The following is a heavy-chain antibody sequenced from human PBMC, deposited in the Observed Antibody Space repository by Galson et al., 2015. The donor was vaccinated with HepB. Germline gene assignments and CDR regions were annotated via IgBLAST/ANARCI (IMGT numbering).Heavy chain of an antibody. V-gene: IGHV3-30*03. CDR3: ATVGFSGDSWSSDYYGMDV. D-gene: IGHD2-15*01. J-gene: IGHJ6*02. Sequence: LRLSCAASGFIFSRNVMHWVRQAPGTGLEWVALISYEGSDKYYADSVKGRFTISRDNSKNTLYLQMNSLRGEDTAVYYCATVGFSGDSWSSDYYGMDVWGQGATVTVSS. CDR1: GFIFSRNV. CDR2: ISYEGSDK.